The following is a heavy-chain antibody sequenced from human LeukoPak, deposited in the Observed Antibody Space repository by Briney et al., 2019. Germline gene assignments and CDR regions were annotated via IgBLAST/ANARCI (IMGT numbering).Heavy chain of an antibody. Sequence: ASVKVSCKASGYTFTGYYMHWVRQAPGQGLEWKGWINPNSGGTNYAQKLQGRVTMTTDTSTSTAYMELRSLRSDDTAVYYCARAGSLLLWFGESPPDAFDIWGQGTMVTVSS. CDR3: ARAGSLLLWFGESPPDAFDI. D-gene: IGHD3-10*01. CDR1: GYTFTGYY. CDR2: INPNSGGT. J-gene: IGHJ3*02. V-gene: IGHV1-2*02.